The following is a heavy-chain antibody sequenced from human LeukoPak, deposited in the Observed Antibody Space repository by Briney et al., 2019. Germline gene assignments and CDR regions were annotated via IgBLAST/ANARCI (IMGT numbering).Heavy chain of an antibody. J-gene: IGHJ4*02. V-gene: IGHV1-2*02. D-gene: IGHD3-22*01. Sequence: ASVKVSCKASGCTFTGYFMHWVRQAPGQGLEWMGWLNPNSGGTNYAQKFQGRVTMTRDTSISTAYMELSRLRSDDTAVYYCARGEMGRDSSGYFGYWGQGTLVTVSS. CDR2: LNPNSGGT. CDR1: GCTFTGYF. CDR3: ARGEMGRDSSGYFGY.